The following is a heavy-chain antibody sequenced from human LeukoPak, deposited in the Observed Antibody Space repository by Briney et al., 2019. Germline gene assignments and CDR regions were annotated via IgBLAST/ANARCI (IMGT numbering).Heavy chain of an antibody. CDR2: INCNGGIT. D-gene: IGHD3-22*01. Sequence: PGGSLRLSCAASGFTFDGYGMSWVGQAQGKGLEGVSGINCNGGITGYADSVKGLFTFSRDNAKNSLYLQMNSLSAEDTALYYCARHDRYYYDSSGSPVDYSGQGTLVTVSS. J-gene: IGHJ4*02. V-gene: IGHV3-20*04. CDR3: ARHDRYYYDSSGSPVDY. CDR1: GFTFDGYG.